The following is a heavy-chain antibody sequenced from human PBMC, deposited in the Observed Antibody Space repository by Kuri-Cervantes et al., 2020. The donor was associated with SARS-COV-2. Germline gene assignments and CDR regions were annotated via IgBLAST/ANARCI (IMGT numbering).Heavy chain of an antibody. D-gene: IGHD3-3*01. CDR1: GFTFSSYW. CDR2: IKQDGSEK. V-gene: IGHV3-7*01. CDR3: AREFFGVVNGYFDY. Sequence: GGSLRLSCAASGFTFSSYWMSWVRQAPGKGLEWVANIKQDGSEKYYVDSVKGRFTISRDNAKNSLYLKMNSLRAEDTAVYYCAREFFGVVNGYFDYWGQGTLVTVSS. J-gene: IGHJ4*02.